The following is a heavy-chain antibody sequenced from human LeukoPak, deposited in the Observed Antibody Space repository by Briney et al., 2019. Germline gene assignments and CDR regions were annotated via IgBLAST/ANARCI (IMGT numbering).Heavy chain of an antibody. CDR2: ISYDGSNK. CDR3: AKDLGYGDYALFDY. Sequence: GGSLRLSCAASGFTFSSYGMHWVRQAPGKGLEWVAVISYDGSNKYYADSVKGRFTISRDNSKNTLYLQMNSLRAEDTAVYYCAKDLGYGDYALFDYWGQGTLVTVSS. D-gene: IGHD4-17*01. CDR1: GFTFSSYG. J-gene: IGHJ4*02. V-gene: IGHV3-30*18.